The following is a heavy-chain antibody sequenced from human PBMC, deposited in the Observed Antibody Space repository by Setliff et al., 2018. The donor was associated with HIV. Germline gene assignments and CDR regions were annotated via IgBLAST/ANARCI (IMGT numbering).Heavy chain of an antibody. Sequence: LRLSCAVSGFTFSNYWMSWVRQAPGKGLEWVASIKLDGSEKYYVDSVKGRFTISRGDLKNSLYLQMNTLRAEDTAVYYCARYLWSSAPRDYWGQGTLVTVSS. CDR1: GFTFSNYW. D-gene: IGHD3-10*01. CDR2: IKLDGSEK. V-gene: IGHV3-7*01. CDR3: ARYLWSSAPRDY. J-gene: IGHJ4*02.